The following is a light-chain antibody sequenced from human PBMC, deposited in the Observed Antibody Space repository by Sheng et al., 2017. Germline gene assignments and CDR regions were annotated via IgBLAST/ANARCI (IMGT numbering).Light chain of an antibody. V-gene: IGLV3-21*01. Sequence: SYQMTQPPSVSVAPGKTASITCGGDHIGSKSVHWYQQKAGQAPLLVLYDDRDRPSGVSNRFSGSKSGNTASLTISGLQTEDEADYYCSSYTSISTWVFGGGTKLTVL. CDR1: HIGSKS. CDR2: DDR. CDR3: SSYTSISTWV. J-gene: IGLJ3*02.